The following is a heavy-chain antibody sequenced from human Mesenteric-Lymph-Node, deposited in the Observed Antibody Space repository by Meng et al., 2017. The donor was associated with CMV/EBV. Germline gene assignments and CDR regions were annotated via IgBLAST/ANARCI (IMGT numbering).Heavy chain of an antibody. V-gene: IGHV4-34*01. J-gene: IGHJ4*02. CDR1: GGSFSGYY. CDR3: ARAVSFHYFDS. Sequence: SETLSLTCAVYGGSFSGYYWSWIRQPPGKGLEWIGEINHSGSTNYNPSLKSRVTVDTSQNQFSLRLSSVTAADTAIYYCARAVSFHYFDSWGQGTLVTVSS. CDR2: INHSGST. D-gene: IGHD3-10*01.